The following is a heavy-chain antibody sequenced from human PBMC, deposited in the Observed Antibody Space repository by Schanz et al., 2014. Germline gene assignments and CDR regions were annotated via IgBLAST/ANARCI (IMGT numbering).Heavy chain of an antibody. J-gene: IGHJ6*03. D-gene: IGHD3-10*01. CDR3: ARVSMEFERGKSYYYYMDV. CDR2: INPSGGGT. V-gene: IGHV1-46*01. CDR1: GYTFVSYS. Sequence: QVQLVQSGAEVKKPGASVKVSCKASGYTFVSYSMHWVRQAPGQGLEWMGIINPSGGGTSYALRFQDRVTVTRDTSRSTVYMELSSLRSENTAVYYCARVSMEFERGKSYYYYMDVWGRGTTXTVSS.